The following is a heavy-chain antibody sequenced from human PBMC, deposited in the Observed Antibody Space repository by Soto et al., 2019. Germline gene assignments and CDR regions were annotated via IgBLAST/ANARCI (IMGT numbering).Heavy chain of an antibody. Sequence: ASVKVSCKVSGYTLAELSMHWVRQAPGKGLEWMGGFDPEDGETIYAQKFQGRVTMTEDTSTDTAYMELSSLRSEDTAVYYCATLGIVGSTTISHAFYIWGQGTIVTVSS. D-gene: IGHD1-26*01. V-gene: IGHV1-24*01. CDR3: ATLGIVGSTTISHAFYI. CDR2: FDPEDGET. CDR1: GYTLAELS. J-gene: IGHJ3*02.